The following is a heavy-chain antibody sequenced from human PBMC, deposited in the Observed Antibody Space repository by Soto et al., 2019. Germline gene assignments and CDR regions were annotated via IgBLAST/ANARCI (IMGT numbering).Heavy chain of an antibody. V-gene: IGHV5-51*01. Sequence: GESLKISCKGSGYSFTSYWIGWVRQMPGKGLEWMGIIYPGDSDTRYSPSFQGRFTISRDNSKNTLYLQMNSLRVEDTAVYYCAKDPPSERMQPDYGMDVWGQGTTVTVSS. D-gene: IGHD6-13*01. J-gene: IGHJ6*02. CDR3: AKDPPSERMQPDYGMDV. CDR1: GYSFTSYW. CDR2: IYPGDSDT.